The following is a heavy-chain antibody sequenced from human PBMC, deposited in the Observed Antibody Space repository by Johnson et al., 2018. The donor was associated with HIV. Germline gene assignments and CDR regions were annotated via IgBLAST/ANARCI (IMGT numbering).Heavy chain of an antibody. D-gene: IGHD4-17*01. V-gene: IGHV3-30*04. CDR1: GFTFRSYP. CDR3: SSDGTTGPSGDAFDI. J-gene: IGHJ3*02. CDR2: VSYDGSNN. Sequence: QVLLVESGGGVVHPGRSLRLSCAASGFTFRSYPMNWVRQAPGKGLEWVAFVSYDGSNNYYADSVKGRFTISRDNSKNTLFLQMNSLRAEDTALYYCSSDGTTGPSGDAFDIWGQGTMVTVSS.